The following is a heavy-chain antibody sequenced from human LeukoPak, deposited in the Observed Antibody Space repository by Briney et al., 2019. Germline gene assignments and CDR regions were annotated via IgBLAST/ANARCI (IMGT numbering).Heavy chain of an antibody. D-gene: IGHD6-6*01. CDR1: GDIFSNSG. Sequence: GSSVKVSCKASGDIFSNSGITWVRQAPGQRLEWMGGIIPIFGSANYAQKFQGRITVTADESTSTGYMELSSLRSEDTAVYFCARYALGSSYFDYWGQGTLVTVSS. CDR3: ARYALGSSYFDY. J-gene: IGHJ4*02. V-gene: IGHV1-69*01. CDR2: IIPIFGSA.